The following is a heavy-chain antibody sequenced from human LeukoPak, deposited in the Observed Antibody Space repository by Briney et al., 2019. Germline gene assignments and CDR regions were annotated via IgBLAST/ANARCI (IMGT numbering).Heavy chain of an antibody. CDR3: ARDRESSSWFDY. Sequence: GGSLRLSCAASGFTFSSYSMNWVRQAPGEGLEWVSSIGSCSSYIYYADSVKGRFTISRDNAKNSLYLQMNSLRAEDTAVYYCARDRESSSWFDYWGQGTLVTVSS. CDR1: GFTFSSYS. D-gene: IGHD6-13*01. CDR2: IGSCSSYI. V-gene: IGHV3-21*01. J-gene: IGHJ4*02.